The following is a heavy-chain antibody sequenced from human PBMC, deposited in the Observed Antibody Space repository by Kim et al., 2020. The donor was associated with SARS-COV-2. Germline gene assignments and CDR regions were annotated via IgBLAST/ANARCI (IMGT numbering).Heavy chain of an antibody. CDR2: IYTSGST. Sequence: SETLSLTCTVSGGSISSYYWSWIRQPAGKGLEWIGRIYTSGSTNYNPSLKSRVTMSVDTSKNQFSLKLSSVTAADTAVYYCARDLDWNHYPYYYYYGMDVWGQGTTVTVSS. V-gene: IGHV4-4*07. CDR1: GGSISSYY. CDR3: ARDLDWNHYPYYYYYGMDV. J-gene: IGHJ6*02. D-gene: IGHD1-1*01.